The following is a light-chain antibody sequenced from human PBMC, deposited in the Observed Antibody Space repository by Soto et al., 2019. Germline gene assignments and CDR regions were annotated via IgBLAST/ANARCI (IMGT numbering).Light chain of an antibody. CDR2: GSS. J-gene: IGKJ2*01. V-gene: IGKV3-20*01. CDR3: QQYGSAPPYT. CDR1: QSVSNNY. Sequence: EVVLTQSPGTLSLSPGERATLSCRASQSVSNNYLAWYQQNPGQAPRLLIFGSSDRAAGIPDRFSGSGSGTDFTLTISRLEHEDVAMYYCQQYGSAPPYTFGLGTKLEIK.